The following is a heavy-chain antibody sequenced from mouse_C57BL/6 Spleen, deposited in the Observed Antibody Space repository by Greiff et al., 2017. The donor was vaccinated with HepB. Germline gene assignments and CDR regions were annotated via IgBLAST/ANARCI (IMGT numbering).Heavy chain of an antibody. CDR1: GYTFTNYW. CDR2: IYPGGGYT. D-gene: IGHD2-3*01. V-gene: IGHV1-63*01. Sequence: QVQLQQSGAELVRPGTSVKMSCKASGYTFTNYWIGWAKQRPGHGLEWIGDIYPGGGYTNYNEKFKGKATLTADKASSTAYMQFSSLTSEDSAIYYCAGGLYDGYPPVYYFDYWGQGTTLTVSS. J-gene: IGHJ2*01. CDR3: AGGLYDGYPPVYYFDY.